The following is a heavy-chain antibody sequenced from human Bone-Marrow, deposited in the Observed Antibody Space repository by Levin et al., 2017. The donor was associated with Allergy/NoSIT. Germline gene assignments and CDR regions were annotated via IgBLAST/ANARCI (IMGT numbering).Heavy chain of an antibody. Sequence: PSGTLSLTCSLSGGSISTGGFHWSWVRQRPGTGLEWIGYIYYSGNTYYNPSLQSRLSISIDTSKNQFSLRLTSVTAADTAVYYCAREDGYVFDYWGQGTLVTVSS. V-gene: IGHV4-31*03. J-gene: IGHJ4*02. CDR1: GGSISTGGFH. D-gene: IGHD5-24*01. CDR3: AREDGYVFDY. CDR2: IYYSGNT.